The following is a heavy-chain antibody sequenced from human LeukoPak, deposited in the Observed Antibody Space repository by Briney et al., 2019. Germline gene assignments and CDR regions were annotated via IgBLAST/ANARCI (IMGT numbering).Heavy chain of an antibody. J-gene: IGHJ4*02. V-gene: IGHV1-3*01. CDR1: VYSFTSYA. CDR2: INAGNGNT. D-gene: IGHD6-13*01. CDR3: ARVKPYSSSWYDY. Sequence: GASVKVSCKSSVYSFTSYATLWVRQDPGQRLEWMGWINAGNGNTKYSQKFQGRVTITRDTSASTAYMELSSLRSEDTAVYYCARVKPYSSSWYDYWGQGTLVTVSS.